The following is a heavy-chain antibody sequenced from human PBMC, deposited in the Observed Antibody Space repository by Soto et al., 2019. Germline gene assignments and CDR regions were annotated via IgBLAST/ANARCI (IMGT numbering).Heavy chain of an antibody. CDR1: GYTVTGYY. Sequence: ASVKVSCKASGYTVTGYYMHWVRQAPGQGLEWMGWINPNSGGTNYAQKFQGRVTMTRDTSISTAYMELSRLRSEDTAVYYCARDTPLYDSSGYYIFHYYYYGMDVWGQGNQVTVSS. J-gene: IGHJ6*02. V-gene: IGHV1-2*02. CDR3: ARDTPLYDSSGYYIFHYYYYGMDV. D-gene: IGHD3-22*01. CDR2: INPNSGGT.